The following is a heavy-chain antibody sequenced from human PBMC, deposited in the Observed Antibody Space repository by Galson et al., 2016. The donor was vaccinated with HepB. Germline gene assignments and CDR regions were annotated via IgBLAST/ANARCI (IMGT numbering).Heavy chain of an antibody. J-gene: IGHJ4*02. CDR2: ISSASSTI. D-gene: IGHD5-18*01. CDR1: GFTFSSYS. CDR3: AREKTATIDY. Sequence: SLRLSCAASGFTFSSYSMIWVRRAPGKGLEWVSYISSASSTIYYADSVKGRFTISRDNAKNSLYLQMNSLRDEDTAVYYCAREKTATIDYWGQGTLVTVSS. V-gene: IGHV3-48*02.